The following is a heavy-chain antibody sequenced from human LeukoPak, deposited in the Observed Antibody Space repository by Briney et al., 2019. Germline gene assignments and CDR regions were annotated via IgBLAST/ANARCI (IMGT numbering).Heavy chain of an antibody. CDR3: ARDAKYYFGSRTYFFFEY. J-gene: IGHJ4*02. Sequence: SETLSLTCAVYGGSFSGYYWSWIRQPPGKGLEWIGEINHSGSTNYNPSLKSRVTISVDTSKNQFSLKLSSVTAADTAIYYCARDAKYYFGSRTYFFFEYWGQGTLLTVSS. D-gene: IGHD3-10*01. CDR1: GGSFSGYY. V-gene: IGHV4-34*01. CDR2: INHSGST.